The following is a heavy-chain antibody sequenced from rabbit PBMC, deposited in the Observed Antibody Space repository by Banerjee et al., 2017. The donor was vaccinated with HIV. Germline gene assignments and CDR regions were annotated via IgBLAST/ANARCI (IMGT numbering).Heavy chain of an antibody. D-gene: IGHD6-1*01. CDR2: IDAAVIEDT. CDR1: GFTISSSYY. J-gene: IGHJ4*01. V-gene: IGHV1S45*01. CDR3: ARDLPISDGYSFDL. Sequence: QEQLEESGGGLVQPEGSLALTCKASGFTISSSYYMCWFRQAPGKGLEWIACIDAAVIEDTYYATWAKGRFTISKPSSTTVTLQMTSLTAADTATYFCARDLPISDGYSFDLWGQGTLVTV.